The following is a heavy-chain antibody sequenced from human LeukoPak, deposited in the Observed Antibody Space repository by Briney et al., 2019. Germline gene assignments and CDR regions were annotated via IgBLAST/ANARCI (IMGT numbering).Heavy chain of an antibody. D-gene: IGHD3-10*01. CDR3: ARQGGGFGELSSVDYYYGMDV. J-gene: IGHJ6*04. V-gene: IGHV5-51*01. CDR1: GYSFTSYW. Sequence: GESLKISCKGSGYSFTSYWIGWVRQMPGKGLEWMGIIYPGDSDTRYSPSFQGQVTISADKSISTAYLQWSSLKASDTAMYYCARQGGGFGELSSVDYYYGMDVWGKGTTVTVSS. CDR2: IYPGDSDT.